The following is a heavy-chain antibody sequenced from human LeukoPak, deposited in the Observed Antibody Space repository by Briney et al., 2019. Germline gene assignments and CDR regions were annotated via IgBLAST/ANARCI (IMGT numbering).Heavy chain of an antibody. V-gene: IGHV3-23*01. J-gene: IGHJ4*02. CDR3: AKDPAGNKVEY. CDR1: GVTFTNYA. CDR2: IRISGGST. Sequence: GGSLRLSCAASGVTFTNYAMTWVRQAPGKGLEWVSGIRISGGSTDYADSVKGRFTISRDNSKNTLYLQMNSLRAEDTAVYYCAKDPAGNKVEYWGQGTLDTVSS. D-gene: IGHD6-19*01.